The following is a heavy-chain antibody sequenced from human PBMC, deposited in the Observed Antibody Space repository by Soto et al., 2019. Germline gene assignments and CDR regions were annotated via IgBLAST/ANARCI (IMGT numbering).Heavy chain of an antibody. D-gene: IGHD4-17*01. Sequence: EVPLLEPGGGLVQPGGSLRLSCAASGFTFSSFFMSWVRQAPGKGLDWVSGIGANGGGTYYADSVKGRFIISRDNSKNTLYLPMNSLRAEDTAVYYCARDPNGDYLGAFDFWGQKTMVTVSS. V-gene: IGHV3-23*01. CDR1: GFTFSSFF. J-gene: IGHJ3*01. CDR3: ARDPNGDYLGAFDF. CDR2: IGANGGGT.